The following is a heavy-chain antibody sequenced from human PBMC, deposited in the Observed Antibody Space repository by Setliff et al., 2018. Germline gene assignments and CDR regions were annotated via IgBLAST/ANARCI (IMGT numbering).Heavy chain of an antibody. Sequence: SVKVSCKASGGTFSSYAISWARQAPGQGLEWMGRIIPIFGTANYAQKFQGRVTITADKSTSTAYMELSSLRPEDTAVYYCARDPPHDFWSGYYGRGGYYYYMDVWGKGTTVTVSS. V-gene: IGHV1-69*06. CDR1: GGTFSSYA. D-gene: IGHD3-3*01. CDR2: IIPIFGTA. CDR3: ARDPPHDFWSGYYGRGGYYYYMDV. J-gene: IGHJ6*03.